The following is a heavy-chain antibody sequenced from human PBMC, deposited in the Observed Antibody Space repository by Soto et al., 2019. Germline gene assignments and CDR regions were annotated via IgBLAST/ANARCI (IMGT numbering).Heavy chain of an antibody. CDR3: AKALSQSGMDV. CDR2: ISYDGSNK. D-gene: IGHD3-16*01. V-gene: IGHV3-30*18. J-gene: IGHJ6*02. Sequence: GGSLRLSCAASGFTFSSYGMHWVRQAPGKGLEWVAVISYDGSNKYYADSVKGRFTISRDNSKNTLYLQMNSLRAEDTAVYYCAKALSQSGMDVWGQGTTVTVSS. CDR1: GFTFSSYG.